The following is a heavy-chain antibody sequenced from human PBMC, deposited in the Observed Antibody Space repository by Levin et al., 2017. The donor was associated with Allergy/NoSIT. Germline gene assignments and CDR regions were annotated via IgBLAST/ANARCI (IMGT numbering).Heavy chain of an antibody. D-gene: IGHD3-10*01. CDR3: ARTLRDPPYSFDY. V-gene: IGHV1-18*01. CDR2: ISAYNGNT. Sequence: ASVKVSCKASGYTFTYCGISWVRQAPGQGLEWMGWISAYNGNTNYAQKLQDRVTMTTDASTSTAYMELRSLRSDDTAVYYCARTLRDPPYSFDYWGQGTLVTASS. J-gene: IGHJ4*02. CDR1: GYTFTYCG.